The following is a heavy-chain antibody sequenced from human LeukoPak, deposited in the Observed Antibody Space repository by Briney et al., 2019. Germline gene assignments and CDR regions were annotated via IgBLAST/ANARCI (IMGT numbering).Heavy chain of an antibody. V-gene: IGHV4-31*03. D-gene: IGHD3-9*01. CDR3: ARDMTDWWFDP. Sequence: PSETLSLTCTVAGGSISSGGYYWSWIRQHPGKGLEWIGYIYYSGSTHYNPSLKSRVTISVDTSKNQFSLKLSSVTAADTAVYYCARDMTDWWFDPWGQGTLVTVSS. CDR2: IYYSGST. CDR1: GGSISSGGYY. J-gene: IGHJ5*02.